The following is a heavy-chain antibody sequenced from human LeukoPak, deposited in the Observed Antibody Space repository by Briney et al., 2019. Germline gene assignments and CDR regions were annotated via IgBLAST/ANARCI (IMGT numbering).Heavy chain of an antibody. D-gene: IGHD1-1*01. CDR1: GGSISSYY. CDR2: IYTSGST. V-gene: IGHV4-4*07. CDR3: ARTARDTTGTRRGVLDY. J-gene: IGHJ4*02. Sequence: PSETLSLTCTVSGGSISSYYWSWIRQPAGKGLEWIGRIYTSGSTNYNPSLKSRVTMSVDTSKNQFSLKLSSVTAADTAVYYCARTARDTTGTRRGVLDYWGQGTLVTVSS.